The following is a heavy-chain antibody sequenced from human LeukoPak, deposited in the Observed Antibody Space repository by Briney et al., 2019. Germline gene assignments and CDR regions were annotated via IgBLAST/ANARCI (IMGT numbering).Heavy chain of an antibody. J-gene: IGHJ4*02. CDR2: IYYSGST. CDR3: ARQGATKDY. CDR1: GGSNSSSSYY. V-gene: IGHV4-39*01. Sequence: SETLSLTCTVSGGSNSSSSYYWGWIRQPPGKGLEWIGSIYYSGSTYYNPSLKSRVTISVDTSKNQFSLKLSSVTAADTAVYYCARQGATKDYWGQGTLVTVSS. D-gene: IGHD1-26*01.